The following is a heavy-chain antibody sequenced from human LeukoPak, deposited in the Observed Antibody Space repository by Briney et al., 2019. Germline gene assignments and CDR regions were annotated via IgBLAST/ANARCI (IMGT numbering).Heavy chain of an antibody. CDR1: GFTFSSYT. V-gene: IGHV3-21*01. J-gene: IGHJ2*01. CDR3: ARERPSSPYWYFDL. CDR2: ISTGSTYI. Sequence: PGGSLRLSCAASGFTFSSYTMNWVRQAPGKGPEWVSSISTGSTYIYYADSVKGRFTISRDNAKNSLYLQMNSLRAEDTAVYYCARERPSSPYWYFDLWGRGTLVTVSS. D-gene: IGHD6-6*01.